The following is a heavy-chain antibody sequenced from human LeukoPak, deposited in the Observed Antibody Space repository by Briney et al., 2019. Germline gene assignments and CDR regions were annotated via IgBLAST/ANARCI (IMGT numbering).Heavy chain of an antibody. CDR3: ARDNDGFDI. CDR2: IKQDGSAK. V-gene: IGHV3-7*03. Sequence: GGSLRLSCAASGFTFSTYAMNWVRQAPGKGLEWVTNIKQDGSAKYYVDSVKGRFTTSRDNTKNSLFLQMNSLRAEDTAVYYCARDNDGFDIWGQGTIVTVSS. J-gene: IGHJ3*02. CDR1: GFTFSTYA.